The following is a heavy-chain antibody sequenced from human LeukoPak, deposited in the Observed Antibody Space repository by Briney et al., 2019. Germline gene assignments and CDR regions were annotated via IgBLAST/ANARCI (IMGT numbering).Heavy chain of an antibody. Sequence: SETLSLTCTVSGGSISSYYWSWIRQPPGKGLEWIGYIYYSGSTNYNPSLKSRVTISVDTSKNQFSLKLSSVTAADTAVYYCARHLAAGTGGWFDPWGQGTLVTVSS. CDR1: GGSISSYY. CDR2: IYYSGST. V-gene: IGHV4-59*08. CDR3: ARHLAAGTGGWFDP. D-gene: IGHD6-13*01. J-gene: IGHJ5*02.